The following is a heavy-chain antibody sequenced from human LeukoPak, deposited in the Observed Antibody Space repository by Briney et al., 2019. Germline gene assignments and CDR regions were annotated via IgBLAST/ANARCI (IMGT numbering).Heavy chain of an antibody. Sequence: GGSLRLSCAASGFPFTSGFTFSDYYMSWIRQAPGTGLEWVSYISSTSTYTNYADSVKGRFTISRDNANNSVYLQMNSLRADDTAIYYCARGGTGAFDYWGQGTLVTVSS. D-gene: IGHD2-8*02. CDR3: ARGGTGAFDY. J-gene: IGHJ4*02. V-gene: IGHV3-11*06. CDR1: GFPFTSGFTFSDYY. CDR2: ISSTSTYT.